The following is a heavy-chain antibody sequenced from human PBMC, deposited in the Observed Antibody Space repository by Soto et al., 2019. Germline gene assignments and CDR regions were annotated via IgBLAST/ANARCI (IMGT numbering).Heavy chain of an antibody. CDR3: ARGWSTGLQLASAAAAGPYYYYGMDV. CDR1: GGTFSSYA. V-gene: IGHV1-69*13. D-gene: IGHD6-13*01. J-gene: IGHJ6*02. Sequence: SVKVSCKASGGTFSSYAISWVRQAPGQGLEWMGGIIPIFGTANYAQKFQGRVTITADESTSTAYMELSSLRSEDTAVYYCARGWSTGLQLASAAAAGPYYYYGMDVWGQGTTVTVSS. CDR2: IIPIFGTA.